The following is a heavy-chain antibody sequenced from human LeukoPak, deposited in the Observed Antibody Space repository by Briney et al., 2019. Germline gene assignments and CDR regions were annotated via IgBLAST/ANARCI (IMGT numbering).Heavy chain of an antibody. CDR3: ARGRGTSTFDY. Sequence: PSETLSLTCAVYGGSFSGYYWSWIRQPPGKGLEWTGEINHSGSTNYNPSLKSRVTISVDTSKNQFSLKLSSVTAADTAVYYCARGRGTSTFDYWGQGTLVTVSS. CDR2: INHSGST. V-gene: IGHV4-34*01. CDR1: GGSFSGYY. D-gene: IGHD2-2*01. J-gene: IGHJ4*02.